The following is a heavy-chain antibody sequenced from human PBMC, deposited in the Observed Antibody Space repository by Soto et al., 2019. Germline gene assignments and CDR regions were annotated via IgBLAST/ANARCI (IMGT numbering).Heavy chain of an antibody. CDR1: GGSISSYY. D-gene: IGHD3-10*01. Sequence: PSETLSLTCTVSGGSISSYYWSWIRQPPGKGLEWIGYIYYSGSTNYNPSLKSRVTTSVDTSKNQFSLKLSSVTAADTAVYYCARHLYGSGERFDPWGQGTLVTVSS. V-gene: IGHV4-59*08. J-gene: IGHJ5*02. CDR2: IYYSGST. CDR3: ARHLYGSGERFDP.